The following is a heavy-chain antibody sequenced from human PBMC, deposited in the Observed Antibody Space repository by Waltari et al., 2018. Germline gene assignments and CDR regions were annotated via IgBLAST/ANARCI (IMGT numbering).Heavy chain of an antibody. V-gene: IGHV4-4*02. D-gene: IGHD3-10*01. CDR1: GGSISSSNW. J-gene: IGHJ5*02. Sequence: QVQLQESGPGLVKPSGTLSLTCAVSGGSISSSNWWSWVRQPPGKGLEWIGEIYHSGSTNYNPSLKSRVTISVDKSKNQFSLKLSSVTAADTAVYYCAREPTRRGFRELGGWFDPWGQGTLVTVSS. CDR2: IYHSGST. CDR3: AREPTRRGFRELGGWFDP.